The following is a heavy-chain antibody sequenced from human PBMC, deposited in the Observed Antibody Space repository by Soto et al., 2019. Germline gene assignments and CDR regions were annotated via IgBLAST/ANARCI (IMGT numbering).Heavy chain of an antibody. V-gene: IGHV4-59*01. CDR2: IYYSGST. Sequence: SETLSLTCTVSGGSISSYYWSWIRQPPGKGLEWIGYIYYSGSTNYNPSLKSRVTISVDTSKNQFSLKLSSVTAADTAVDYCARSTAMVTSFIDYWGQGTLVTVSS. D-gene: IGHD5-18*01. J-gene: IGHJ4*02. CDR3: ARSTAMVTSFIDY. CDR1: GGSISSYY.